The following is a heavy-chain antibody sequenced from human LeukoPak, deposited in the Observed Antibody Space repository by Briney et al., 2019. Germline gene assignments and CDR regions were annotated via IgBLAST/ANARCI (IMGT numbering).Heavy chain of an antibody. V-gene: IGHV3-21*01. J-gene: IGHJ6*03. CDR1: GFTFSNYS. CDR3: ARGQTTVVTPYYYYYMDV. Sequence: GGSLRLSCAASGFTFSNYSMNWVRQAPGKGLEWVSAISSSSSYIYYADSVKGRFTISRDNAKNSLYLQMNSLRAEDTAVYYCARGQTTVVTPYYYYYMDVWGKGTTVTISS. D-gene: IGHD4-23*01. CDR2: ISSSSSYI.